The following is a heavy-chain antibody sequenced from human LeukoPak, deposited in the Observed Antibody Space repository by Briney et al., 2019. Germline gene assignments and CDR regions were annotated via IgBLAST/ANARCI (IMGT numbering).Heavy chain of an antibody. Sequence: GGSLRLSCVASGYPFSSYSMNWIRQAPGKGLEWVSYISVSGGVRSYADSVKGRFTISRDDARNSLYLQMNSLKGEDMAVYYCARDRGYFYDQLDYWGQGTLVTVSS. J-gene: IGHJ4*02. CDR2: ISVSGGVR. V-gene: IGHV3-48*01. D-gene: IGHD2/OR15-2a*01. CDR1: GYPFSSYS. CDR3: ARDRGYFYDQLDY.